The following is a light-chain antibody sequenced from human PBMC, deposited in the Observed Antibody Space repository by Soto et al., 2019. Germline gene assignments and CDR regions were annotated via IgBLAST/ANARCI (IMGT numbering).Light chain of an antibody. CDR2: DVS. V-gene: IGLV2-14*01. CDR1: SSDVGGSNS. J-gene: IGLJ1*01. Sequence: QSVLTQPASVSGSPGQSIASSCTGTSSDVGGSNSVSWYQQHPGKAPKLLIYDVSNRPSGVSNRFSGSKSDNTASLTISGLQAEDEADYYCSSYATGGSYVFGTGTKVTVL. CDR3: SSYATGGSYV.